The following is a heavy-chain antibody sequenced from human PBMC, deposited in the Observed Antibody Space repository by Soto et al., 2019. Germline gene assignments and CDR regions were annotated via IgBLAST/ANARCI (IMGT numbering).Heavy chain of an antibody. CDR3: ARVGIAAAGTLIYYYYYGMDV. Sequence: QVQLVQSGAEVKKPGSSVKVSCKASGGTFSSYAISWVRQAPGQGLEWMGGIIPIFGTANYAQKFQGRVTIAADESTSTAYMERSSLRAEDTAVYYCARVGIAAAGTLIYYYYYGMDVWGQGTTVTVSS. V-gene: IGHV1-69*01. D-gene: IGHD6-13*01. J-gene: IGHJ6*02. CDR2: IIPIFGTA. CDR1: GGTFSSYA.